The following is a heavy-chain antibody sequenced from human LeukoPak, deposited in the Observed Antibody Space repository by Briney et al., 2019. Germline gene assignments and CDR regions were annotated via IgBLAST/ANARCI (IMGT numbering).Heavy chain of an antibody. V-gene: IGHV1-2*02. CDR3: ARASRITMIRADY. D-gene: IGHD3-22*01. CDR2: IDPNSGGT. Sequence: ASVKVSCKASGYTFTGYYIHWVRQAPGQGLEWMGWIDPNSGGTNYAQKFQGRVTMTRDTSISTAYMELSRLRSDDTAVYYCARASRITMIRADYWGQGTLVTVSS. J-gene: IGHJ4*02. CDR1: GYTFTGYY.